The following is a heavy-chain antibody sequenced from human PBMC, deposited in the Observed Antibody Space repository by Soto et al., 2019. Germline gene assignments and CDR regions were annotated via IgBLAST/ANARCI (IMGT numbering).Heavy chain of an antibody. CDR1: GFTFSSYW. V-gene: IGHV3-7*03. CDR3: VRDLGGSYGYGPFDY. J-gene: IGHJ4*02. D-gene: IGHD5-18*01. Sequence: GGSLSLSCAASGFTFSSYWMSWVRQAPGKGLEWVANIKQDGSEDYYVDSVRGRFTISRDNAKNSLYLQMNSLRAEDTAVYYCVRDLGGSYGYGPFDYWGQGTLVTVSS. CDR2: IKQDGSED.